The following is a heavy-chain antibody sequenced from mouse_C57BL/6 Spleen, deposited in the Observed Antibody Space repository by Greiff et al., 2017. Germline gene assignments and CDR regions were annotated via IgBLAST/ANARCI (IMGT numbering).Heavy chain of an antibody. CDR2: ILPGSGST. CDR1: GYTFTGYW. CDR3: ARRGKDGYYPYYFDY. V-gene: IGHV1-9*01. D-gene: IGHD2-3*01. Sequence: LVESGAELMKPGASVKLSCKATGYTFTGYWIEWVKQRPGHGLEWIGEILPGSGSTNYNEKFKGKATFTADTSSNTAYMQLSSLTTEDSAIYYCARRGKDGYYPYYFDYWGQGTTLTVSS. J-gene: IGHJ2*01.